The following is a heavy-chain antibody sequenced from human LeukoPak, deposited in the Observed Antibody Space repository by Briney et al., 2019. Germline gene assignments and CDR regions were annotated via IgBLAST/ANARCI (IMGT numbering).Heavy chain of an antibody. CDR2: ISYDGSNK. Sequence: GGSLRLSCAASGFTFSSYAMHWVRQAPGKGLEWVAVISYDGSNKYYADSVKGRFTISRDNSKNTLYLQMNSLRAEDTAVYYCARDPPDSSSWYPAGDYWGQGTLVTVSS. CDR3: ARDPPDSSSWYPAGDY. J-gene: IGHJ4*02. V-gene: IGHV3-30-3*01. D-gene: IGHD6-13*01. CDR1: GFTFSSYA.